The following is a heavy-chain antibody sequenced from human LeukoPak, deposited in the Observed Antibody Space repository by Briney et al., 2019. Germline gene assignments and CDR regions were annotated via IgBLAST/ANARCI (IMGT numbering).Heavy chain of an antibody. J-gene: IGHJ4*02. V-gene: IGHV4-39*07. Sequence: SETLSLTCTVSGGSISSYYWGWIRQPPGKGLEWIGSMYYSGSTYYNPSLKSRVTISINTSKNQFSLRLSSVTAADTAVYYCARAGGSGLIDYWGQGTLVTVSS. D-gene: IGHD6-19*01. CDR2: MYYSGST. CDR3: ARAGGSGLIDY. CDR1: GGSISSYY.